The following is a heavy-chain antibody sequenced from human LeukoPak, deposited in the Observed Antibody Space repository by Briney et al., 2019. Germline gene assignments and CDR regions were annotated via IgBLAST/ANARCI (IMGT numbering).Heavy chain of an antibody. CDR2: IYSSGNT. Sequence: SETLSLTCTVSGDSFSAYYWSWIRQPPGRGLEWIGYIYSSGNTNYNPSLKSRGTISVGTSKKQHFLQLTSVTAADTAVYYCAIHTNVDISSFMDVWGKGTTVTVSS. J-gene: IGHJ6*03. CDR3: AIHTNVDISSFMDV. CDR1: GDSFSAYY. V-gene: IGHV4-4*09. D-gene: IGHD2-8*01.